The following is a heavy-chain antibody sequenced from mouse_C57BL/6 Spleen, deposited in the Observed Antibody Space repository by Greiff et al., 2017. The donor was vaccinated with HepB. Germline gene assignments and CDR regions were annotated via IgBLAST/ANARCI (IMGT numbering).Heavy chain of an antibody. CDR1: GFNIKDDY. CDR3: TTTGTAY. D-gene: IGHD3-3*01. CDR2: IDPENGDT. Sequence: EVKLQESGAELVRPGASVKLSCTASGFNIKDDYMHWVKQRPEQGLEWIGWIDPENGDTEYASKFQGKATITADTSSNTAYLQLSSLTSEDTAVYYCTTTGTAYWGQGTTLTVSS. V-gene: IGHV14-4*01. J-gene: IGHJ2*01.